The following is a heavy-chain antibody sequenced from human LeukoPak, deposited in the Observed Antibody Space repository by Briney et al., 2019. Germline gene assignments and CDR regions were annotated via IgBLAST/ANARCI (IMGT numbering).Heavy chain of an antibody. J-gene: IGHJ5*02. CDR1: VYTFTSYG. CDR3: AKQSGSGSDYPNWFDP. Sequence: RASVKVSCKASVYTFTSYGISWVRQAPGHGLEWMVWISAYNGTTNYAQKLQGRVTRTTDTSTSTAYMELRSLRSDPTAVDYGAKQSGSGSDYPNWFDPWGQGTLVTVSS. V-gene: IGHV1-18*01. D-gene: IGHD3-10*01. CDR2: ISAYNGTT.